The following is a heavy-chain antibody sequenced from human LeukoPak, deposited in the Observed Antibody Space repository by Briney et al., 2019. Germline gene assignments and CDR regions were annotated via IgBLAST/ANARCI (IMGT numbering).Heavy chain of an antibody. J-gene: IGHJ3*02. Sequence: ASVKVSCKASGYTFTGYYMRWVRQAPGQGLEWMGWINPNSGGTNYAQKFQGRVTMTRDTSISTAYMELSRLRSDDTAVYYCARDSANCGGDCYLGLDAFDIWGQGTMVTVSS. CDR1: GYTFTGYY. V-gene: IGHV1-2*02. CDR3: ARDSANCGGDCYLGLDAFDI. CDR2: INPNSGGT. D-gene: IGHD2-21*01.